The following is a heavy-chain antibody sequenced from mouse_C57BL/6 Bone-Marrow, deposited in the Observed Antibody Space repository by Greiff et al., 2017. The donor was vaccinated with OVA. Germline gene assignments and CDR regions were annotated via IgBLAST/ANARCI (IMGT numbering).Heavy chain of an antibody. D-gene: IGHD1-1*01. V-gene: IGHV5-12*01. CDR3: ARRRDYGSSYDAMDY. Sequence: EVHLVESGGGLVQPGGSLKLSCAASGFTFSDYYMYWVRQTPEKRLEWVAYISNGGGSTYYPDTVKGRFTISRDNAKNTLYLQMSRLTSEDTAMYYCARRRDYGSSYDAMDYWGQGTSVTVSA. J-gene: IGHJ4*01. CDR2: ISNGGGST. CDR1: GFTFSDYY.